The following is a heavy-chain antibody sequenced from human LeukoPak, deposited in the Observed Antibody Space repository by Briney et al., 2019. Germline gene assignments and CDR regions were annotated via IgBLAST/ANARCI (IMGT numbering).Heavy chain of an antibody. J-gene: IGHJ5*02. CDR3: ATDFYDST. CDR1: GFTFNNAW. CDR2: IRSNSDGGTI. D-gene: IGHD3-22*01. Sequence: GGSLRLSCAASGFTFNNAWMNWVRQAPGKGLEWVGRIRSNSDGGTIDYAAPVKGRFTLSRDDSKTTLYLQMNSLQTEDTAVYYCATDFYDSTWGQGTLVTVSS. V-gene: IGHV3-15*07.